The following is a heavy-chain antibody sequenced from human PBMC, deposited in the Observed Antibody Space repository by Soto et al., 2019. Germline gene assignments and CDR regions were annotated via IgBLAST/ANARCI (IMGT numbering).Heavy chain of an antibody. CDR2: ISSSSSYI. CDR3: ARDRPLSSAAAPWFDY. J-gene: IGHJ4*02. CDR1: GFTFSNYS. V-gene: IGHV3-21*01. D-gene: IGHD6-13*01. Sequence: GGSLTLTCTAYGFTFSNYSMNWVRPAPGKGLEWGSSISSSSSYIYYADSVKGRFTISRDNAKNSLYLQMNSLRAEDTAVYYCARDRPLSSAAAPWFDYWGQGTLVTVSS.